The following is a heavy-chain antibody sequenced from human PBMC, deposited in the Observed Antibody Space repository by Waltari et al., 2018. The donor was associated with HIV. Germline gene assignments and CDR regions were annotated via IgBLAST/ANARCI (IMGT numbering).Heavy chain of an antibody. D-gene: IGHD2-15*01. CDR1: GFTFSNYA. J-gene: IGHJ4*02. V-gene: IGHV3-23*01. Sequence: EVQVLESGGGLVQPGGSLRLSCAASGFTFSNYAMSWVRQAPGKVMEWLLSMRGSGESTNYADSVKGRFTISRDNAKNSLYLQMNSLRAEDTAVYYCARVGAAYFDYWGQGTLVTVSS. CDR2: MRGSGEST. CDR3: ARVGAAYFDY.